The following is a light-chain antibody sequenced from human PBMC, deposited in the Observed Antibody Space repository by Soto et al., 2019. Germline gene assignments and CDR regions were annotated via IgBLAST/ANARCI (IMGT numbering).Light chain of an antibody. Sequence: QSVLTQPPSASETPGQTVTISCSGSTSNIGSKNVNWYQQLPGTAPRLLIYRNDQRPSGVPDRFSGPKSGTSASLAISGLQSEDEADYYCAAWDDTLTGLVFGGGTKVTVL. CDR1: TSNIGSKN. CDR3: AAWDDTLTGLV. CDR2: RND. V-gene: IGLV1-44*01. J-gene: IGLJ2*01.